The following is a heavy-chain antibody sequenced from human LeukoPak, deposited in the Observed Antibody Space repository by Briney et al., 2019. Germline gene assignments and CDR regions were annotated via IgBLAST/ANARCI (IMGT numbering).Heavy chain of an antibody. CDR2: IHHSGSP. D-gene: IGHD3-10*01. CDR3: ARADRGHFASAY. Sequence: PSETLSLTCAVYGGSFSGYFWAWIRQTPGKGLEWIGEIHHSGSPRYNPSLKSRVTITVDTSRNQSSLKLRSVTAADTAVYFCARADRGHFASAYWGQGTLVTVSS. V-gene: IGHV4-34*01. J-gene: IGHJ4*02. CDR1: GGSFSGYF.